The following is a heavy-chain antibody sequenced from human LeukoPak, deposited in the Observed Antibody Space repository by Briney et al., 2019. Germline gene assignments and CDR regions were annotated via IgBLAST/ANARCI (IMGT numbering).Heavy chain of an antibody. V-gene: IGHV3-9*01. CDR3: IKDLRLDLHLDTFHM. D-gene: IGHD1-7*01. CDR1: GFTFDDYA. CDR2: ISWDSGSS. Sequence: GGSLRLSCAGSGFTFDDYAMHWVRQPPGKGLECVSSISWDSGSSVYAASVKGRFTISRDNAKNSLHLQMNSLTPEDTALYYCIKDLRLDLHLDTFHMWGQGTLVTVSS. J-gene: IGHJ3*02.